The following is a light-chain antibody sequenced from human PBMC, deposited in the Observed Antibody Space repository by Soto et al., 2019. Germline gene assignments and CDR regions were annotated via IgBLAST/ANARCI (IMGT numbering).Light chain of an antibody. V-gene: IGLV2-14*01. CDR1: SSDVGGYNY. Sequence: QSALTQPASVSGSPGQSITISCTGTSSDVGGYNYVSWYQQHPGKAPKLIIYEVSNRPSGVSNRCSGSKSGNTASLTISGLQADDEADYYCHSYTSTSTGVFGTGTKLTVL. CDR3: HSYTSTSTGV. J-gene: IGLJ1*01. CDR2: EVS.